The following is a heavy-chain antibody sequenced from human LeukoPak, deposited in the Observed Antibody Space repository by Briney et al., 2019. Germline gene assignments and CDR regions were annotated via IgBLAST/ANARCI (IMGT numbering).Heavy chain of an antibody. CDR1: GGSFSDYY. CDR3: AKSNGYGLIDI. D-gene: IGHD3-22*01. Sequence: SETLSLTCAVYGGSFSDYYWNWIRQPPGMGLEWIGEINHSGSTNYNPSLKSRVTISVDTSKNQFSLRLSSVTAADTAVYYCAKSNGYGLIDIWGQGTMVTVSS. CDR2: INHSGST. V-gene: IGHV4-34*01. J-gene: IGHJ3*02.